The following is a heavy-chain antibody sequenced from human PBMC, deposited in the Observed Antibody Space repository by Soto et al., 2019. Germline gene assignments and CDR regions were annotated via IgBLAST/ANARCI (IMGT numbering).Heavy chain of an antibody. D-gene: IGHD3-22*01. CDR2: ISAGGVNT. Sequence: PGGSLRLSCAASGFTFSSYGMHWVRQAPGKGLEWVSTISAGGVNTYYADSMKGRFTISRDNSKSTLYLQMNSLRAEDTAVYYCAKAYYYDTTGLYGMDVWGQGTTVTVSS. CDR1: GFTFSSYG. CDR3: AKAYYYDTTGLYGMDV. J-gene: IGHJ6*02. V-gene: IGHV3-23*01.